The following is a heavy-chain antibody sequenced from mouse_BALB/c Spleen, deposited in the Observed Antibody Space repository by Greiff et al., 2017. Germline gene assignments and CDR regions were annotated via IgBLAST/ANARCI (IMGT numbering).Heavy chain of an antibody. CDR3: ARSGGNYGDYFDY. Sequence: EVHLVESGPGLVKPSQSLSLTCTVTGYSITSDYAWNWIRQFPGNKLEWMGYISYSGSTSYNPSLKSRISITRDTSKNQFFLQLNSVTTEDTATYYCARSGGNYGDYFDYWGQGTTLTVSS. D-gene: IGHD2-1*01. CDR1: GYSITSDYA. V-gene: IGHV3-2*02. CDR2: ISYSGST. J-gene: IGHJ2*01.